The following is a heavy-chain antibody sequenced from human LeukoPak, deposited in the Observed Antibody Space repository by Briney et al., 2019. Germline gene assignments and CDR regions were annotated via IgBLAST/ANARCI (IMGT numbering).Heavy chain of an antibody. CDR1: GGSISSGSYY. CDR3: AREGAARNFDY. CDR2: IYTSGST. Sequence: SETLSLTCTVSGGSISSGSYYWTWIRQPAGKGLEWIGRIYTSGSTNFNPSLKSRVSISLDTSQNQFSLKLRSVTAADTAVYYCAREGAARNFDYWGQGILVTVSS. V-gene: IGHV4-61*02. J-gene: IGHJ4*02. D-gene: IGHD6-6*01.